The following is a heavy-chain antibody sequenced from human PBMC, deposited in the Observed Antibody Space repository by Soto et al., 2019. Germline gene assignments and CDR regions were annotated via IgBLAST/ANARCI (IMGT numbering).Heavy chain of an antibody. D-gene: IGHD1-26*01. CDR1: GFTFSSYS. CDR3: ARDKELPLLPYYYYGMDV. V-gene: IGHV3-23*01. Sequence: GGSLRLSCAASGFTFSSYSMSWVRQAPGKGLEWVSAISGSGGSTYYADSVEGRFTISRDNSKNTLYLQMNSLRAEDTAVYYCARDKELPLLPYYYYGMDVWGQGTTVTVSS. CDR2: ISGSGGST. J-gene: IGHJ6*02.